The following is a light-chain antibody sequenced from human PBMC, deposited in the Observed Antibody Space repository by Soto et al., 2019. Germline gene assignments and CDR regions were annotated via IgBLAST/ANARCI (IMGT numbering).Light chain of an antibody. V-gene: IGKV3-15*01. CDR1: HSVRSS. J-gene: IGKJ1*01. CDR2: GAS. CDR3: QQYNEWPET. Sequence: EIVMTQSPATLSVSPGERATLSCRASHSVRSSLAWYQQKPGQAPRLLIHGASTRATGIPGRFSGSGSGTEFTLIFSSLQSEDFAVYYCQQYNEWPETFGHGTRVEI.